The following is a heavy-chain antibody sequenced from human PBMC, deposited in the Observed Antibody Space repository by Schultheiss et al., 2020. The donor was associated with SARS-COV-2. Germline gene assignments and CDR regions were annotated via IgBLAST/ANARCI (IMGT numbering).Heavy chain of an antibody. V-gene: IGHV3-7*04. CDR3: ARGGVYATHFDY. J-gene: IGHJ4*02. CDR2: IKQDGSEK. Sequence: GESLKISCAASGFTFSSYWMSWVRQAPGKGPEWVANIKQDGSEKYYVDSVKGRFTISRDNAKNSLYLQMNSLRAEDTAVYYCARGGVYATHFDYWGQGTLVTVSS. D-gene: IGHD2-8*01. CDR1: GFTFSSYW.